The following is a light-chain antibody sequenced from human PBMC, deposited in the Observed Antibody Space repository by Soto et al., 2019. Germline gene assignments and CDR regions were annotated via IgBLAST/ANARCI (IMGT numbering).Light chain of an antibody. J-gene: IGKJ5*01. V-gene: IGKV1-5*03. CDR1: QSISSW. CDR3: QQYNSWIT. Sequence: DIHITHSPATLSASVGDRVTITCRASQSISSWLAWYQQKPGKAPKLLIYKASSLESGVPSRFSGSGSGTEFTLTISSLQPDDFATYYCQQYNSWITFGQGTRLEIK. CDR2: KAS.